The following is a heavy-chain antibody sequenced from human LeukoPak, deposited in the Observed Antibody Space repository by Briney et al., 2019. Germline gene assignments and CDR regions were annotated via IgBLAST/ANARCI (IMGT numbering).Heavy chain of an antibody. Sequence: ASVKVSCKTSGFTFTTYTMHWVRQAPGQRLEWMGWINAANGNTRYSQKFQGRVTITRDTSASTAYMELSSLRSEDTAVYYCARGAPIRVAVAATFDPWGQGTLVTVPS. J-gene: IGHJ5*02. CDR3: ARGAPIRVAVAATFDP. CDR2: INAANGNT. CDR1: GFTFTTYT. D-gene: IGHD6-19*01. V-gene: IGHV1-3*01.